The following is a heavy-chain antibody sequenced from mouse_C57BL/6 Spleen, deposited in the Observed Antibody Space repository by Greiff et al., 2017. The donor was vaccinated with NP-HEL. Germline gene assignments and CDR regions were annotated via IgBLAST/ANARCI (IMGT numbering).Heavy chain of an antibody. CDR3: ARSGTAQATGAMDY. Sequence: QVQLQQPGAELVMPGASVKLSCKASGYTFTSYWMHWVKQRPGQGLEWIGEIDPSDSYTNYNQKFKGKSTLTVDKSSSTAYMQLSSLTSEDSAVYYWARSGTAQATGAMDYWGQGTSVTVSS. CDR1: GYTFTSYW. V-gene: IGHV1-69*01. CDR2: IDPSDSYT. J-gene: IGHJ4*01. D-gene: IGHD3-2*02.